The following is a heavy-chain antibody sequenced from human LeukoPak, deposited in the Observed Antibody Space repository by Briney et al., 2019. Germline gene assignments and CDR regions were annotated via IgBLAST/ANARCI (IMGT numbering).Heavy chain of an antibody. CDR3: ASVDTAMDYYFDD. V-gene: IGHV4-31*03. CDR1: GVSISSGGYY. CDR2: IYYSGST. Sequence: SETLSLTCTVSGVSISSGGYYWSWIRQHPGKGLEWIGYIYYSGSTYYNPSLKSRVTISVDTSKNQFSLKLSSVTAADTAVYYCASVDTAMDYYFDDWGQGTLVTVSS. J-gene: IGHJ4*02. D-gene: IGHD5-18*01.